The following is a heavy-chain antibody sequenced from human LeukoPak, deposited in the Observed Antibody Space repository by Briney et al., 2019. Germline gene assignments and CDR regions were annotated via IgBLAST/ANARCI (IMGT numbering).Heavy chain of an antibody. Sequence: PSETLSLTCTVSGGSISSGSYYWSWIRQPAGKGLEWIGRIYTSGSTNYNPSLKSQVTMSVDTSQNQFSLKLSSVTAADTAVYYCAREGYSNLVDYWGQGTPVTVSS. D-gene: IGHD4-11*01. CDR3: AREGYSNLVDY. CDR1: GGSISSGSYY. J-gene: IGHJ4*02. V-gene: IGHV4-61*02. CDR2: IYTSGST.